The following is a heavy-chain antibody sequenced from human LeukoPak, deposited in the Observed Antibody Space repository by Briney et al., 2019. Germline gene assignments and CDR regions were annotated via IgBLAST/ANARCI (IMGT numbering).Heavy chain of an antibody. D-gene: IGHD6-19*01. CDR1: GGSISSYY. CDR3: ARGGSGWYWFDP. Sequence: SGTLSLTCTVSGGSISSYYWSWIRQPPGKGLEWIGYIYTSGSTNYNTSLKSRFTISVDTSKNQFTLKLSSVTAADTAGYYCARGGSGWYWFDPWGQGTLVTVSS. V-gene: IGHV4-4*09. J-gene: IGHJ5*02. CDR2: IYTSGST.